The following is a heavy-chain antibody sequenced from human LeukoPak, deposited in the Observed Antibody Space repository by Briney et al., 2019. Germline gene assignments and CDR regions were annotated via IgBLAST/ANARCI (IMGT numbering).Heavy chain of an antibody. CDR1: GFTFSSYW. V-gene: IGHV3-74*01. D-gene: IGHD2-15*01. Sequence: PGGSLRLSCAASGFTFSSYWMHWVRQAPGKGLVWVSHINSDGSSTTYADSVKGRFTISRDNAKNTLYLQMNSLRAEDTAIYYCAKNGDRGAYCTGGTCYPYFYYYMDVWGKGTTVTI. CDR2: INSDGSST. CDR3: AKNGDRGAYCTGGTCYPYFYYYMDV. J-gene: IGHJ6*03.